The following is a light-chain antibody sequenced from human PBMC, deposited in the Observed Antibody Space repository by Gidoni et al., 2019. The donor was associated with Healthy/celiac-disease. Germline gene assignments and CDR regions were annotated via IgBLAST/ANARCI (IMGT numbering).Light chain of an antibody. Sequence: DIVLTQAPATLSLSPGERATLPCRASQSVSSYLTWYQQKPGQAPRLLIYGASNRATGIPARFSGSGSGTDFTLTISSLEPEDFAVYYCQQRSNWPLTFGGGTKVEIK. CDR1: QSVSSY. CDR2: GAS. J-gene: IGKJ4*01. CDR3: QQRSNWPLT. V-gene: IGKV3-11*01.